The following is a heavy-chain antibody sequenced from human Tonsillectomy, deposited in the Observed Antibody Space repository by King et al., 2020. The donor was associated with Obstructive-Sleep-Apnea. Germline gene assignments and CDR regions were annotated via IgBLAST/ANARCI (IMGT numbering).Heavy chain of an antibody. Sequence: QLVQSGGGLVQPGGSLRLSCAASGFTFSSYAMHWVRQAPGKGLEYVSSISSNGYSTYYANSVKGRFTISRDNSKNTLYLQMDSLRAEDMAVYYCARDVHSGSNMYYYGMDVWGQGTTVTVSS. D-gene: IGHD1-26*01. CDR3: ARDVHSGSNMYYYGMDV. CDR1: GFTFSSYA. V-gene: IGHV3-64*01. J-gene: IGHJ6*02. CDR2: ISSNGYST.